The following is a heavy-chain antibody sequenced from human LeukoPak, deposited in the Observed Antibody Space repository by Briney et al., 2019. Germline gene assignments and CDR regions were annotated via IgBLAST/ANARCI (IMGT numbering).Heavy chain of an antibody. CDR2: IYYSGST. J-gene: IGHJ5*02. Sequence: PSETLSLTCTVSGGSISSSSYYWGWIRQPPGKGLEWIVSIYYSGSTYYNPSLKSRVTISVDTSKNQFSLKLSSVTAADTAVYYCARGPDILAGFNWFGPWGQGTLVTVSS. V-gene: IGHV4-39*07. CDR3: ARGPDILAGFNWFGP. CDR1: GGSISSSSYY. D-gene: IGHD3-9*01.